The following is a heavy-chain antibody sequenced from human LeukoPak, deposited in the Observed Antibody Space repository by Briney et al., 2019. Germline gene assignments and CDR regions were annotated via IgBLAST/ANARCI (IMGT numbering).Heavy chain of an antibody. CDR2: INPNSGGT. J-gene: IGHJ4*02. CDR1: GYTFTGYY. D-gene: IGHD6-19*01. V-gene: IGHV1-2*02. Sequence: ASVKVSCKASGYTFTGYYMHWVRQAPGQGLEWMGWINPNSGGTNYAQKFQGRVTMTRDTSISTAYMELSRLRSDDTAVYYCARHVGLSSGWYDYFDYWGQGTLVTVSS. CDR3: ARHVGLSSGWYDYFDY.